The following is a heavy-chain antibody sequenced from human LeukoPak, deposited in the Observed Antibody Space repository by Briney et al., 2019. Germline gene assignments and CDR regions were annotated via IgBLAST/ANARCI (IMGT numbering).Heavy chain of an antibody. D-gene: IGHD5-18*01. J-gene: IGHJ4*02. Sequence: GGSLRLSCAASGFTFSRYPMHWVRQAPGKGLEYISTINNNGDGTYHANSVKGRFTISRDNSKNTLYLQMGSLRAEDMAVYYCARDRDVDTAMFYYWGRGTLVTVSS. V-gene: IGHV3-64*01. CDR1: GFTFSRYP. CDR2: INNNGDGT. CDR3: ARDRDVDTAMFYY.